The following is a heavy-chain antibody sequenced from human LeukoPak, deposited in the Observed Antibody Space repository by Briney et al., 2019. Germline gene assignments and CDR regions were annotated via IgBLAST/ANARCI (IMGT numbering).Heavy chain of an antibody. J-gene: IGHJ6*02. V-gene: IGHV3-21*04. CDR3: ARGGGLDV. Sequence: PGGSLRLSCAAPGFTFSSYSMNWVRQAPGKGLEWVSSISSSSSYIYYADSVKGRFTISRDNARNSLYLQMSNLRAEDTAVYFCARGGGLDVWGQGATVTVSS. CDR1: GFTFSSYS. CDR2: ISSSSSYI. D-gene: IGHD3-16*01.